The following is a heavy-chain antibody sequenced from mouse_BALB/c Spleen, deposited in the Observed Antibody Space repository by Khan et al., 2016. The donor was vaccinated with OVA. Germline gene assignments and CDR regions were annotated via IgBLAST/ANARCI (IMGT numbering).Heavy chain of an antibody. D-gene: IGHD2-1*01. V-gene: IGHV1S56*01. Sequence: QIQLVQSGPELVKPGASVRISCKASGYTFTSYYIYWVKQRPGQGLEWIGWIYPGNVNTKYNEKFKGKATLTADKSSSTAYMQLSSLTSEDSAVYFCAREGYYGNYRAWFAYWGQGTLVTVSA. CDR3: AREGYYGNYRAWFAY. CDR2: IYPGNVNT. J-gene: IGHJ3*01. CDR1: GYTFTSYY.